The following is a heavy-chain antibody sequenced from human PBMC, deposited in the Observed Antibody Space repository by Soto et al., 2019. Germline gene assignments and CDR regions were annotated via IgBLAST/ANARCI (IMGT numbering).Heavy chain of an antibody. CDR1: GGTFSSYA. V-gene: IGHV1-69*13. Sequence: GASVKVSCKASGGTFSSYAISWVRQAPGQGLEWMGGIIPIFGTANYAQKFQGRVTITADESTSTAYMELSRLRSEDTAVYYCARDYKRWYGIYYYYYGMDVWGQGTTVTVSS. J-gene: IGHJ6*02. CDR3: ARDYKRWYGIYYYYYGMDV. CDR2: IIPIFGTA. D-gene: IGHD3-10*01.